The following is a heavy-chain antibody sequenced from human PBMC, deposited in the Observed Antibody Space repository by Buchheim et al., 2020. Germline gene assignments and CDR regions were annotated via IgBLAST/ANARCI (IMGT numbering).Heavy chain of an antibody. CDR2: ISSSSSYI. J-gene: IGHJ4*02. D-gene: IGHD3-22*01. CDR3: ARETYYYDTSGYYHYYFDY. V-gene: IGHV3-21*01. Sequence: EVQLVESGGGLVKPGGSLRLSCAASGFPFSSYSMNWVRQAPGKGLEWVSSISSSSSYIHYADSVKGRFTISRDSAKNSLYLQMNSLRAEDTAVYYCARETYYYDTSGYYHYYFDYWGQGTL. CDR1: GFPFSSYS.